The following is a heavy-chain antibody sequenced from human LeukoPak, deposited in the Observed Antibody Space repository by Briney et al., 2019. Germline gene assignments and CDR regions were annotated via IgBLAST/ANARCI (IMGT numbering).Heavy chain of an antibody. V-gene: IGHV1-69*13. CDR3: ARDLAGIVGVTAWFDP. CDR1: GGTFSSYA. Sequence: GASVKVSCKASGGTFSSYAISWVRQAPGQGLEWMGGIIPIFGTANYAQKFQGRVTITADESTNTAYMELRSLRFDDTAVYYCARDLAGIVGVTAWFDPWGQGTLVTVSS. D-gene: IGHD1-26*01. J-gene: IGHJ5*02. CDR2: IIPIFGTA.